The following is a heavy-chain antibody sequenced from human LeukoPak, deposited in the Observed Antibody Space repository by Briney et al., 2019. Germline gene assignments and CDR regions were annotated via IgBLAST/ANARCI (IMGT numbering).Heavy chain of an antibody. J-gene: IGHJ4*02. CDR2: ISAYNGNT. CDR1: GYTFTSYG. V-gene: IGHV1-18*01. CDR3: ARDSYYGSGNDYFDY. D-gene: IGHD3-10*01. Sequence: VASVKVSCKASGYTFTSYGISWVRQAPGQGLEWMGWISAYNGNTNYAQKLQGRVTITADESTSTAYMELSSLRSEDTAVYYCARDSYYGSGNDYFDYWGQGTLVTVSS.